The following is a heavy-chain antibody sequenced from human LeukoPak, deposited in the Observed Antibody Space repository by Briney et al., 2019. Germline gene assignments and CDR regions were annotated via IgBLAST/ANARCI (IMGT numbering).Heavy chain of an antibody. CDR1: GVTFSSYW. V-gene: IGHV3-74*01. J-gene: IGHJ1*01. D-gene: IGHD3-22*01. CDR3: ATYSSLNRREFQF. Sequence: GGSLRLSCAASGVTFSSYWMHWVRQAPGKGLVWVSRINSDGSRTSYADSVKGRFTISRDNAKNTLYLQMNSLRAEDTAVYYCATYSSLNRREFQFWGQGTLLTVSS. CDR2: INSDGSRT.